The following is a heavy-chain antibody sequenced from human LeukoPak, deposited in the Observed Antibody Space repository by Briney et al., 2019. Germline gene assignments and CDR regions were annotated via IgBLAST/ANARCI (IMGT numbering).Heavy chain of an antibody. CDR1: GYTFTSYG. Sequence: ASVKVSCKASGYTFTSYGISWVRQAPGQGLEWMGWISAYNGNTNYAQKLQGRVTMTTDTSTSTAYMELRSLRSDDTAVYYCARAGSPHRLTMVRGNWFDPWGQGTLVTVSS. J-gene: IGHJ5*02. V-gene: IGHV1-18*01. CDR3: ARAGSPHRLTMVRGNWFDP. CDR2: ISAYNGNT. D-gene: IGHD3-10*01.